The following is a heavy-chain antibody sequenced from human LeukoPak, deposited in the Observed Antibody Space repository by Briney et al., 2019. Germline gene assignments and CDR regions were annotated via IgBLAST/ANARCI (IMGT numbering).Heavy chain of an antibody. D-gene: IGHD1-7*01. J-gene: IGHJ6*03. V-gene: IGHV4-59*01. Sequence: SETLSLTCTVSGGSISSYYWGWIRQPPGKGLEWIGYIYYSGSTNYNPSLKSRVTISVDTSKNQFSLKLSSVTAADTAVYYCARGNWNYANYYYYMDVWGKGTTVTVSS. CDR3: ARGNWNYANYYYYMDV. CDR1: GGSISSYY. CDR2: IYYSGST.